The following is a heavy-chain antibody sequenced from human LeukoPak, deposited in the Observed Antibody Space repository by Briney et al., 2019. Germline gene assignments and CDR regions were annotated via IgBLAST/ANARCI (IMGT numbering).Heavy chain of an antibody. D-gene: IGHD3-16*02. CDR1: GGSLSSGSYY. Sequence: SETLSLTCTVSGGSLSSGSYYWSWIRQPAGRGLEWIRRIYSSGRTNYNPSLKSRVTISVDTSKTQFSLKLSSVTAADTAVYYCARYGGITFGGVIAKGGFYYFDYWGQGTLVTVSS. CDR2: IYSSGRT. CDR3: ARYGGITFGGVIAKGGFYYFDY. J-gene: IGHJ4*02. V-gene: IGHV4-61*02.